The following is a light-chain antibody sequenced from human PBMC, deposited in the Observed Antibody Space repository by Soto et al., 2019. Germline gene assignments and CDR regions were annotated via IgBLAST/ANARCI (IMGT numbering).Light chain of an antibody. CDR1: QSVYVASNDRNY. CDR3: QQVKTYPRT. J-gene: IGKJ4*01. Sequence: DIVNTQSRNSLAESRSGRATITCKSSQSVYVASNDRNYVAWYQQKKGQPPKLIIFWTSTRESGVPDRFIGSGYGTDFNLTISSLQAEDVAVYYCQQVKTYPRTFGGGTKVDIK. CDR2: WTS. V-gene: IGKV4-1*01.